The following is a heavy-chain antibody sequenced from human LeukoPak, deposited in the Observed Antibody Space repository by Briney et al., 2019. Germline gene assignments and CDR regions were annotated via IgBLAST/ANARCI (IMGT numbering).Heavy chain of an antibody. D-gene: IGHD3-22*01. J-gene: IGHJ4*02. CDR1: GFTFSSYG. CDR3: AKDLSFRPLPYYYDSSGYDY. Sequence: GGSLRLSCAASGFTFSSYGMHWVRQAPGKGLEWVAVISYDGSNKYYADSVKGRFTISRDNSKNTLYLQMNSLRAEDTAVYYCAKDLSFRPLPYYYDSSGYDYWGQGTLVTVSS. CDR2: ISYDGSNK. V-gene: IGHV3-30*18.